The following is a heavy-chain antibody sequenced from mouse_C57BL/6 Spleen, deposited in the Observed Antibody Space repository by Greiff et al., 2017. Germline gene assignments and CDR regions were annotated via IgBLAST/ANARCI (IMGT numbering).Heavy chain of an antibody. J-gene: IGHJ2*01. CDR2: ISYDGSN. D-gene: IGHD2-5*01. CDR1: GYSITSGYY. Sequence: EVKLMESGPGLVKPSQSLSLTCSVTGYSITSGYYWNWFRQFPGNKLEWMGYISYDGSNNYNPSLKNRISITRDPSKNQFFLKLNSVTTEDTATYYCARGGYSNFRDYWGQGTTLTVSS. V-gene: IGHV3-6*01. CDR3: ARGGYSNFRDY.